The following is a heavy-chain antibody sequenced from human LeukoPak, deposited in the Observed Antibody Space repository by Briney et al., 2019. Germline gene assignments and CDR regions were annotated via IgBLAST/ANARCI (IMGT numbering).Heavy chain of an antibody. V-gene: IGHV4-34*01. CDR2: INHSGST. J-gene: IGHJ4*02. CDR1: GGSFSEYD. Sequence: PSETLSLTCAVYGGSFSEYDWSWIRQPPGKGLEWIAEINHSGSTNYNPSLKSRVTISVDTSKTQSSLKLSSATAADTAVYYCARGPRGLGMAGTFDYWGQGTLVTVSS. D-gene: IGHD6-19*01. CDR3: ARGPRGLGMAGTFDY.